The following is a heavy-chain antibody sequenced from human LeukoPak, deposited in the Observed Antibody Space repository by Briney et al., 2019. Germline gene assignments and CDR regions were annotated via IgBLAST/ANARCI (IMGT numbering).Heavy chain of an antibody. CDR1: GYTFTGYY. J-gene: IGHJ4*02. CDR2: FDPEDGET. V-gene: IGHV1-24*01. Sequence: ASVKVSCKASGYTFTGYYMHWVRQAPGKGLEWMGGFDPEDGETIYAQKFQGRVTMTEDTSTDTAYMELSSLRSEDTAVYYCATDRGYGSGSQMIDYWGQGTLVTVSS. CDR3: ATDRGYGSGSQMIDY. D-gene: IGHD3-10*01.